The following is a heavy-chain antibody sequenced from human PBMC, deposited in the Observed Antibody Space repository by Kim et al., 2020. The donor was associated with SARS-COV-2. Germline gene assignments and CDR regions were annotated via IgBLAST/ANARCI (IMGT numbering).Heavy chain of an antibody. CDR3: SRGRGSSWYQVGITLFDP. D-gene: IGHD6-13*01. CDR1: GGSFSGYY. CDR2: INHSAST. J-gene: IGHJ5*02. Sequence: SETLSLTCAVYGGSFSGYYWSWIRQPPGKGLEWIGEINHSASTNYNPSLKSRVTISVDTSKNQFSLKLSSVTAADTAVYYCSRGRGSSWYQVGITLFDPWGQGALVTLSS. V-gene: IGHV4-34*01.